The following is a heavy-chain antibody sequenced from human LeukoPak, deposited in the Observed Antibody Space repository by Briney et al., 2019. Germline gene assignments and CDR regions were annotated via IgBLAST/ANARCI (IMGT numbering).Heavy chain of an antibody. CDR1: GFTFSSYA. CDR3: ARVFIDGSSDY. J-gene: IGHJ4*02. D-gene: IGHD6-6*01. Sequence: PGSSLRLSCAASGFTFSSYAMHWVRQAPGKGLEWVAVISYDGSNKYYADSVKGRFTISRDNSKNTLYLQMNSLRAEDTAVYYCARVFIDGSSDYWGQGTLVTVSS. CDR2: ISYDGSNK. V-gene: IGHV3-30*04.